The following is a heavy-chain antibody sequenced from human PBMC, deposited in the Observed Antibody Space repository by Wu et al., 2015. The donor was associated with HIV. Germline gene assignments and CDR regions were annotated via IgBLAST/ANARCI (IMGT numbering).Heavy chain of an antibody. CDR1: GYSFTAYY. V-gene: IGHV1-2*02. J-gene: IGHJ6*02. Sequence: QVQLVQSPAEVKKPGASVRVSCKTSGYSFTAYYIHWVRQAPGQGLEWMGRLNPNTGGADSAQKFQGRVTLTRDTSISTAYMELSRLRSDDTAVYYCARDAGYYYYGLDVWGQGTTVTVSS. CDR2: LNPNTGGA. CDR3: ARDAGYYYYGLDV.